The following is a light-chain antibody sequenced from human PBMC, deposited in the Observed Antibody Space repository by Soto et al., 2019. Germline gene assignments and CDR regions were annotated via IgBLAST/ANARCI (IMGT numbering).Light chain of an antibody. CDR1: PSVLSSSNNKNY. Sequence: DFVMTQTPDSLAVSLGERATINCKYSPSVLSSSNNKNYLAWYQQKPRQPPKLLIYWASTRDSGVPDRFSGSGSGTDFTLTISSLQAEDVAVYYCQQYYSTPYTFGQGTKLEIK. J-gene: IGKJ2*01. V-gene: IGKV4-1*01. CDR3: QQYYSTPYT. CDR2: WAS.